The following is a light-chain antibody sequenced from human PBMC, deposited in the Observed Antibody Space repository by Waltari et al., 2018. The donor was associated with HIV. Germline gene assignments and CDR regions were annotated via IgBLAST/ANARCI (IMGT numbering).Light chain of an antibody. CDR2: GAS. CDR1: QGIGGS. J-gene: IGKJ1*01. CDR3: HQYYSAPPT. V-gene: IGKV1-NL1*01. Sequence: DIQMTQFPPSLSAAIGDGVTLTCRASQGIGGSVAWCQHRPGEAPKFLLYGASKLQSGVPVRFSGDGCGTDFTLTISSRLPVDFATYYCHQYYSAPPTFGLGTKVE.